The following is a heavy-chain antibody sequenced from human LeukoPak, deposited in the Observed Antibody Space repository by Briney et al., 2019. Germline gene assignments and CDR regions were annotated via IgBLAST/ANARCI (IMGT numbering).Heavy chain of an antibody. CDR2: ISWDGGST. CDR1: GFTFSSYW. Sequence: PGGSLRLSCAASGFTFSSYWMTWVRQAPGKGLEWVSLISWDGGSTYYADSVKGRFTISRDNSKNSLYLQMNSLRAEDTALYYCAKDGGYSSSWYPPPHYYYYYMDVWGKGTTVTVSS. J-gene: IGHJ6*03. V-gene: IGHV3-43D*03. D-gene: IGHD6-13*01. CDR3: AKDGGYSSSWYPPPHYYYYYMDV.